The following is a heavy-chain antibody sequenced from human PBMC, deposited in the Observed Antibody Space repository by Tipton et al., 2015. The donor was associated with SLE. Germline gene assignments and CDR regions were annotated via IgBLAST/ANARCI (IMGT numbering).Heavy chain of an antibody. V-gene: IGHV3-48*03. Sequence: AVSGFTFSSFEINWVRQAPGKGLEWVSYISSSGSAIYYADSVKGRFTISRDNAKNSLYLQMNSLRAEDTAVYFCARETTSSSYFDYWGQGTLVTVSS. J-gene: IGHJ4*02. CDR1: GFTFSSFE. D-gene: IGHD6-6*01. CDR2: ISSSGSAI. CDR3: ARETTSSSYFDY.